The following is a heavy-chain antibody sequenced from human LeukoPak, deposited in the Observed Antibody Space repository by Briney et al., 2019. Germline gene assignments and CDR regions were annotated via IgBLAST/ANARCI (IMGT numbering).Heavy chain of an antibody. J-gene: IGHJ4*02. D-gene: IGHD2-2*01. CDR1: GGSISSSSYY. Sequence: PSETLSLTCTVSGGSISSSSYYWGWIRQPPGKGLEWIGSIYYSGSTYYNPSLKSRVTISVDTSKNQFSLKLSSVTAADTAVYYCARDAPPYCSRASCSIRLFDYWGQGILVTVSS. CDR2: IYYSGST. CDR3: ARDAPPYCSRASCSIRLFDY. V-gene: IGHV4-39*07.